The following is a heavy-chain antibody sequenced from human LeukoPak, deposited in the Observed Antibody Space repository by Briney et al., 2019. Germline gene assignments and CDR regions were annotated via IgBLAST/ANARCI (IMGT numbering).Heavy chain of an antibody. Sequence: GGSLRLSCAASGFTVSSNDMNWVRQAPGKGLEWVSIIHIGNSTYYADSVKGRFTISRDNSKNTVYPQMNSLRAEDTAVYYCAADWPLDYWGQGTLVTVSS. CDR3: AADWPLDY. V-gene: IGHV3-66*01. J-gene: IGHJ4*02. CDR1: GFTVSSND. D-gene: IGHD3/OR15-3a*01. CDR2: IHIGNST.